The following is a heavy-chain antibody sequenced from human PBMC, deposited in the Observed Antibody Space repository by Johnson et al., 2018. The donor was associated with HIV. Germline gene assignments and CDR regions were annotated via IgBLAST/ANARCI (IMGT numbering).Heavy chain of an antibody. D-gene: IGHD5-18*01. CDR2: INSDGSST. CDR3: ARERDTDMAGDAFDI. CDR1: GFTFSSYW. J-gene: IGHJ3*02. Sequence: VQLVESGGGLEQPGGSLRLSCAASGFTFSSYWMHWVRQGPGKGLVWVSRINSDGSSTRYADSVKGRFTISRDNAKNTLYLQMNSLRAEDTAVYYCARERDTDMAGDAFDIWGQGTIVTVSS. V-gene: IGHV3-74*01.